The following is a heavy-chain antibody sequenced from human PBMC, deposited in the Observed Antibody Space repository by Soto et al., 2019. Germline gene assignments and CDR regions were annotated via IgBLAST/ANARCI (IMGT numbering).Heavy chain of an antibody. J-gene: IGHJ4*02. CDR1: GFSLSTSGVG. CDR2: IYWDNDK. V-gene: IGHV2-5*02. Sequence: SGPTLVNPTQTLTLTCTFSGFSLSTSGVGVGWVRQPPGKALEWLVFIYWDNDKRYSPSLRSRLTITKDTSKNQVVLTMTNMDPVDTATYYCAHRGEYNSDWNGGYLNYWGEGTLVTVS. CDR3: AHRGEYNSDWNGGYLNY. D-gene: IGHD6-19*01.